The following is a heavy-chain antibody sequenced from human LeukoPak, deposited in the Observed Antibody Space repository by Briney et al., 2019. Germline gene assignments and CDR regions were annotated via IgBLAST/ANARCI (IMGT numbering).Heavy chain of an antibody. V-gene: IGHV3-33*01. CDR1: GFTFSSYG. D-gene: IGHD6-19*01. Sequence: PGGSLRLSCAASGFTFSSYGMPWVRQAPGKGLEWVAVIWYDGSNKYYADSVKGRFTISRDNSKNTLYLQMNSLRAEDTAVYYCARDGGVYISGFDYWGQGTLVTVSS. J-gene: IGHJ4*02. CDR3: ARDGGVYISGFDY. CDR2: IWYDGSNK.